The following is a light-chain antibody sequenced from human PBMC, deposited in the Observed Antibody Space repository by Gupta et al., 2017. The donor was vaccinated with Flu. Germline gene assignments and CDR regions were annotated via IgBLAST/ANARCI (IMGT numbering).Light chain of an antibody. CDR2: DAS. CDR3: LQRSSWPRFA. CDR1: QNVAES. J-gene: IGKJ3*01. V-gene: IGKV3-11*01. Sequence: EIATHSCRASQNVAESLAWYQQKPGQPPRLLIYDASKRATGIPARFSGSGSGTEFTLTISSLEPEDFAIYYCLQRSSWPRFAFGPGTKVDIK.